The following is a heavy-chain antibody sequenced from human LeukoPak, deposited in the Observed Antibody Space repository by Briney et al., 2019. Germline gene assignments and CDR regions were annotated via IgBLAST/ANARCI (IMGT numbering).Heavy chain of an antibody. V-gene: IGHV3-74*01. D-gene: IGHD5-18*01. CDR1: GFTFTSYA. CDR2: INSDGSST. Sequence: GGSLRLSCAASGFTFTSYAMNWVRQAPGKGLVWVTRINSDGSSTSYADSVKGRFTISRDNAKNTLYLQMNSLRAEDTAVYYCARGGSYSYGYGYYGMDVWGQGTTVTVSS. J-gene: IGHJ6*02. CDR3: ARGGSYSYGYGYYGMDV.